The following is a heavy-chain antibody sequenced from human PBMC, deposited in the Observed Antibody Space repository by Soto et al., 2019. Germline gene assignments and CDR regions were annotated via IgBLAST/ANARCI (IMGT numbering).Heavy chain of an antibody. CDR3: AKEKISTSCCNWFDP. J-gene: IGHJ5*02. D-gene: IGHD2-2*01. CDR1: GFTFSSYS. V-gene: IGHV3-48*01. CDR2: ISSSSSTI. Sequence: GSLRLSCAASGFTFSSYSMNWVRQAPGKGLEWVSYISSSSSTIYYADSVKGRFTISRDNAKNSLYLQMNSLRAEDTAVYYCAKEKISTSCCNWFDPWGQGTLVTGSS.